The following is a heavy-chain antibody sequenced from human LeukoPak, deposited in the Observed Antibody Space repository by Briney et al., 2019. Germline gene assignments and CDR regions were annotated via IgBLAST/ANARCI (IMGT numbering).Heavy chain of an antibody. CDR1: GGSISSSSYY. J-gene: IGHJ4*02. CDR3: ARLRRLEIARHHAEYYFDY. Sequence: SETLSLTCTVSGGSISSSSYYWGWIRQPPGKGLEWIGSIYYSGSTYYNPSLKSRVTISVDTSKNQFSLKLSSVTAADTAVYYCARLRRLEIARHHAEYYFDYWGQGTLVTVPS. D-gene: IGHD5-24*01. V-gene: IGHV4-39*01. CDR2: IYYSGST.